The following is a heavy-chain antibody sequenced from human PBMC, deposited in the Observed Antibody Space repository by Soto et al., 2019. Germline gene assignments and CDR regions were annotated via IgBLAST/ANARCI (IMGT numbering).Heavy chain of an antibody. J-gene: IGHJ4*02. Sequence: SETLSLTCTVSGGSISGYYWSWIRQPPGKGLEWIGYIYYSGTTNYNPSLKSRVTMSVDTSKNQFSLKLSSVTAADTALYYCARDSNDSSGYYFGYWGQGSLVTVSS. CDR1: GGSISGYY. CDR3: ARDSNDSSGYYFGY. CDR2: IYYSGTT. D-gene: IGHD3-22*01. V-gene: IGHV4-59*01.